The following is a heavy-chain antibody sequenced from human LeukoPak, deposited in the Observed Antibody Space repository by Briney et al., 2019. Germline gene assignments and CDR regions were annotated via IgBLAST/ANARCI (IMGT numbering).Heavy chain of an antibody. CDR3: TRVPVTAYYSYYYMDV. CDR1: GFNFGDYV. J-gene: IGHJ6*03. D-gene: IGHD2-21*02. V-gene: IGHV3-49*03. Sequence: PGGSLRLSCTVSGFNFGDYVMSWFRQAPGKGLEWVGFIRREAYGGSTEYAASVKDKFSISRDDSKGIAYLQMNSLKTEDTAVYYCTRVPVTAYYSYYYMDVWGKGTTVTVSS. CDR2: IRREAYGGST.